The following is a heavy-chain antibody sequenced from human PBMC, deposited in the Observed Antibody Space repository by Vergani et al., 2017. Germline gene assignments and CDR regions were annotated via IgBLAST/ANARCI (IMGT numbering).Heavy chain of an antibody. V-gene: IGHV4-38-2*01. CDR1: NSSINSNYY. CDR2: VSHSGST. D-gene: IGHD3-9*01. Sequence: QVQLQESGPGLVQPAETLSLTCVVSNSSINSNYYWGWIRQSPGERLEWIGSVSHSGSTFSNPSLKSRVTISVDKSKKLYSLILNSVTAADTAVYYCVRDAMNYDVLTVYFIDLDAWGQGTLVTVSS. J-gene: IGHJ5*02. CDR3: VRDAMNYDVLTVYFIDLDA.